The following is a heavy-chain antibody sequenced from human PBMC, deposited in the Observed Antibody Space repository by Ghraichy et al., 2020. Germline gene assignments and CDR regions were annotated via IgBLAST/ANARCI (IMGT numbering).Heavy chain of an antibody. D-gene: IGHD4-23*01. CDR3: ARGFDYVGFQS. CDR1: GVSISSGGYQ. V-gene: IGHV4-31*03. Sequence: SETLSLTCNVSGVSISSGGYQWSWIRQSPGKGLEWIGYIYNSGSPSYNRSLKSRLTISVDLSKNLFSLKLTSVTAADTAVYYCARGFDYVGFQSWGQFTLVHVSS. CDR2: IYNSGSP. J-gene: IGHJ1*01.